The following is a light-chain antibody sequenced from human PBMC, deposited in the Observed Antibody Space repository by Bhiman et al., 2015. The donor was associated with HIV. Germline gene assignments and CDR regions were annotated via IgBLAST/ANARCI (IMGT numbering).Light chain of an antibody. J-gene: IGLJ1*01. V-gene: IGLV2-14*03. CDR3: SSYTSSSTAYV. Sequence: QSALTQPASVSGSPGQSITISCTGTSSDVGGYNYVSWYQQHPGKAPKLMIYDVTNRPSGVSNRFSGSKSGNTASLTISGLQAEDEADYYCSSYTSSSTAYVFGTGTQVIVL. CDR1: SSDVGGYNY. CDR2: DVT.